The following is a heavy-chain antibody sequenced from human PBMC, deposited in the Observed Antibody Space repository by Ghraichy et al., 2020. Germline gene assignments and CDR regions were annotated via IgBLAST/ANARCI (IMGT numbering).Heavy chain of an antibody. CDR2: IYYSGST. CDR3: ARENPNNWGIHYYYYYYMDV. J-gene: IGHJ6*03. V-gene: IGHV4-39*02. CDR1: GGSISSSSYY. Sequence: SETLSLTCTVSGGSISSSSYYWGWIRQPPGKGLEWIGSIYYSGSTYYNPSLKSRVTISVDTSKNQFSLKLSSVTAADTAVYYCARENPNNWGIHYYYYYYMDVWGKGTTVTVSS. D-gene: IGHD7-27*01.